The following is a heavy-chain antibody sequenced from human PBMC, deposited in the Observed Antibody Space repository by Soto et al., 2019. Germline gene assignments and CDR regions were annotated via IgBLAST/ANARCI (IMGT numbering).Heavy chain of an antibody. CDR1: GFTFSIYG. J-gene: IGHJ6*02. CDR2: ISYDGSNK. CDR3: AKDHTYYDFWSGYFEYYYYGMDV. D-gene: IGHD3-3*01. Sequence: PGGSLRLSCAASGFTFSIYGMHWVREAPGKGLEWVAVISYDGSNKYYADSVKGRFTISRDNSKNTLYLQMNSLRAEDTAVYYCAKDHTYYDFWSGYFEYYYYGMDVWGQGTTVTVSS. V-gene: IGHV3-30*18.